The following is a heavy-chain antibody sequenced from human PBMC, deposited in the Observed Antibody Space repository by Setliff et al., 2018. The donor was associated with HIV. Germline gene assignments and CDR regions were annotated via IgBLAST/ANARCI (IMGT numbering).Heavy chain of an antibody. V-gene: IGHV1-2*02. CDR2: INPGSGDT. D-gene: IGHD3-22*01. CDR1: GYTFAAYY. CDR3: ARDTRPYYYDSSGYLDAFDM. Sequence: ASVKVSCKASGYTFAAYYIHWLRQAPGQGLEWMGWINPGSGDTNYAQKFQGRVTMTTDTSTSTGYMELRSLRSDDTAVYYCARDTRPYYYDSSGYLDAFDMWGQGTMVTVSS. J-gene: IGHJ3*02.